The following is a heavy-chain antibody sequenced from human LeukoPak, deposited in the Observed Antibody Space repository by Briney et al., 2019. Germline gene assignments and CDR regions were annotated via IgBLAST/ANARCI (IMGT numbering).Heavy chain of an antibody. Sequence: SETLSLTCTVSGGSISSYYWSWVRQPPGKGLEWIGSIYYSGSTYYNPSLKSRVTISVDTSKNQFSLKLSSVTAADTAVYYCARQGYYGSGSYLDYWGQGTLVTVSS. V-gene: IGHV4-39*01. CDR2: IYYSGST. J-gene: IGHJ4*02. CDR1: GGSISSYY. D-gene: IGHD3-10*01. CDR3: ARQGYYGSGSYLDY.